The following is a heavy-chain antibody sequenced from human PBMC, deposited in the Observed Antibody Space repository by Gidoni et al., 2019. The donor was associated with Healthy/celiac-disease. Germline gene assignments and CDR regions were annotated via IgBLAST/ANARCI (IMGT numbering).Heavy chain of an antibody. Sequence: EVQLLESGGGLVQPGGSLRLSCAASGFTFSSYAMSWVRQAPGKGLEWVSAISGSGGSTYYADSVKGRFTISRDNSKNTLYLQMNSLRAEDTAVYYCAKGVPEKIYCSGGSCYAYYFDYWGQGTLVTVSS. D-gene: IGHD2-15*01. CDR3: AKGVPEKIYCSGGSCYAYYFDY. J-gene: IGHJ4*02. CDR1: GFTFSSYA. V-gene: IGHV3-23*01. CDR2: ISGSGGST.